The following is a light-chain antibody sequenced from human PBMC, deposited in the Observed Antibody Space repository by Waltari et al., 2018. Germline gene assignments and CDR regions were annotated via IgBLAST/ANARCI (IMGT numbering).Light chain of an antibody. V-gene: IGLV3-10*01. CDR1: ALSKKY. CDR2: EDS. Sequence: SYELTQPPSVSVSPGQTARITCSGDALSKKYAYWYQQKSGQAPVLVIYEDSKRPSGIPERFSGSSSGTMATLTISGAQVEDEADYYGYSTDSSGNPVVFGGGTKVTAL. CDR3: YSTDSSGNPVV. J-gene: IGLJ2*01.